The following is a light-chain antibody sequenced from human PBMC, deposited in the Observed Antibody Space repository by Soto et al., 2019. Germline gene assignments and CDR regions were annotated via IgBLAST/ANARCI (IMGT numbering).Light chain of an antibody. J-gene: IGKJ1*01. Sequence: EIVLTQSPGTLSLSPGEGATLSCRASQTISNNYLAWYQHKPGQAPRLLIYAASTRATGIPDRFSGSGSGADFTLTVNRLEPEDFAFYYCQQYGTSPRTFGQGTKVEI. V-gene: IGKV3-20*01. CDR3: QQYGTSPRT. CDR2: AAS. CDR1: QTISNNY.